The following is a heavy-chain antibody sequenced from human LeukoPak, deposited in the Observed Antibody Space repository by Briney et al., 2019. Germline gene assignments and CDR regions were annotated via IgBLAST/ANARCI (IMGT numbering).Heavy chain of an antibody. CDR2: IVGSGGST. CDR1: GFTFSSYA. CDR3: ANRPLDY. J-gene: IGHJ4*02. Sequence: GGSLRLSCAASGFTFSSYAMSWVRQAPGKGLEWVSGIVGSGGSTYSADSVKGRFTISRGNSKNTLYLQMNSLRAEDTAVYYCANRPLDYWGQGTLVTVSS. V-gene: IGHV3-23*01.